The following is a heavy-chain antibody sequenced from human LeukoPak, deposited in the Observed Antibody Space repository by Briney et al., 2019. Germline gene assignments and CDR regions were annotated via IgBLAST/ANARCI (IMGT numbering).Heavy chain of an antibody. J-gene: IGHJ5*02. Sequence: ASVKVSCKASGYTFTSYAMHWVRQAPGQRLEWMGWVNAGNGNTKYSQKFQGRVTITRDTSASTAYMELSSLGSEDTAVYYCARDSGIVVVVAAEGWFDPWGQGTLVTVSS. CDR1: GYTFTSYA. V-gene: IGHV1-3*01. D-gene: IGHD2-15*01. CDR2: VNAGNGNT. CDR3: ARDSGIVVVVAAEGWFDP.